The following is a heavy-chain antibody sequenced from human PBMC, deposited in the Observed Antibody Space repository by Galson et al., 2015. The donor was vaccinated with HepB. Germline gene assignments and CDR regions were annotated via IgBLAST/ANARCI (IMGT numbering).Heavy chain of an antibody. CDR1: GYTFTGYY. V-gene: IGHV1-2*02. J-gene: IGHJ6*03. CDR2: INPNSGGT. CDR3: AREVGAAPYYYYMDV. D-gene: IGHD1-26*01. Sequence: SCKASGYTFTGYYMHWVRQAPGQGLEWMGWINPNSGGTNYAQKFQGRVTMTRDTSISTAYMELSRLRSDDTAVYYCAREVGAAPYYYYMDVWGKGTTVIVSS.